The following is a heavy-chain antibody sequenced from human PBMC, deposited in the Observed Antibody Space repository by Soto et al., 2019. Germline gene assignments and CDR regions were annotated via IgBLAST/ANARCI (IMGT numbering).Heavy chain of an antibody. J-gene: IGHJ6*02. Sequence: PSETLSLTCTVSGGSVSSGSYQWTWVRQPPGQGXXWXGYXXXXXSXXANPSLKGRVTMSIDTSKNQFSLKLSSVTAADTAVYYCARDGHGMDVWGQGTKVTVSS. V-gene: IGHV4-61*01. CDR1: GGSVSSGSYQ. CDR2: XXXXXSX. CDR3: ARDGHGMDV.